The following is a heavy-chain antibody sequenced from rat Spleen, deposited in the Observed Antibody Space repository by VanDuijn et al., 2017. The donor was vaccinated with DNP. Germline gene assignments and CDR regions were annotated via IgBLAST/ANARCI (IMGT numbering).Heavy chain of an antibody. CDR1: GFTFSRYW. J-gene: IGHJ3*01. D-gene: IGHD1-12*02. CDR3: TRAVPSYYYLNWFAY. CDR2: ITTSGGSA. V-gene: IGHV5-31*01. Sequence: EVQLVETGGGLVQPGRSLKLSCVASGFTFSRYWMFWIRQPPGKGLEWVASITTSGGSAYYLDSVKGRFTISRDNAKSSLYLQMNSLRSEDTATYYCTRAVPSYYYLNWFAYWGQGTLVTVSS.